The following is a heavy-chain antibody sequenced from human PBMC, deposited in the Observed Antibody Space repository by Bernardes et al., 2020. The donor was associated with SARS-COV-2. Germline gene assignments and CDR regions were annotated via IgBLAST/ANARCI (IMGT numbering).Heavy chain of an antibody. J-gene: IGHJ4*02. CDR1: GYTFTSYG. CDR2: ISAYNGNT. V-gene: IGHV1-18*01. D-gene: IGHD3-22*01. CDR3: ARSLPPEYYYGSSGYWGY. Sequence: ASVKVSCKASGYTFTSYGISWVRQAPGQGLEWMGWISAYNGNTNYAQKLQGRVTMTTDTTTIKAYMELRSLRSDDTAVYYCARSLPPEYYYGSSGYWGYWGQGNLVTVSS.